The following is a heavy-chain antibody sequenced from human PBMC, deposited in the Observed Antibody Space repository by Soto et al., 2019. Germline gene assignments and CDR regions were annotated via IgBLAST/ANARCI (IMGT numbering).Heavy chain of an antibody. CDR2: TYYRSKWYN. D-gene: IGHD3-22*01. CDR3: ARELHYYDSSGYYSPDAFDI. Sequence: SQTLSLTCAISGDSVSSNSAAWNWIRQSPSRGLESLGRTYYRSKWYNDYAVSVKSRITINPDTSKNQFSLQLNSVTPEDTAVYYCARELHYYDSSGYYSPDAFDIWGQGTMVTVSS. J-gene: IGHJ3*02. CDR1: GDSVSSNSAA. V-gene: IGHV6-1*01.